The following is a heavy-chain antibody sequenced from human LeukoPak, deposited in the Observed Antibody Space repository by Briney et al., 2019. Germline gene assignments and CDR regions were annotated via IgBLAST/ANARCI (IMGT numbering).Heavy chain of an antibody. CDR2: IYYSGST. V-gene: IGHV4-39*01. CDR1: GGSISSSSYY. CDR3: ARRERRDSYKAAFDI. J-gene: IGHJ3*02. D-gene: IGHD5-24*01. Sequence: PSETLSLTCTVSGGSISSSSYYWGWIPQPPGKGLEWIGSIYYSGSTYYNPSLQIRITISVDTCKMQFSLKLSSVTAGDKAVYYCARRERRDSYKAAFDIWGQGTMVTVSS.